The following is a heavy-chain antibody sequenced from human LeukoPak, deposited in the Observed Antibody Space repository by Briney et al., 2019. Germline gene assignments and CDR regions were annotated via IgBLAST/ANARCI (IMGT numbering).Heavy chain of an antibody. CDR1: GFTFSSYW. V-gene: IGHV3-7*01. CDR3: AKEASRGSSFAYTPIEKPYYLDY. D-gene: IGHD5-18*01. Sequence: GGSLRLSCAASGFTFSSYWMSWVRQAPGKGLEWVANIKKDGSEKYYVDSVKGRFTISRDNSKNTLFLQMNSLRAGDTAVYYCAKEASRGSSFAYTPIEKPYYLDYWGQGTLVTVSS. CDR2: IKKDGSEK. J-gene: IGHJ4*02.